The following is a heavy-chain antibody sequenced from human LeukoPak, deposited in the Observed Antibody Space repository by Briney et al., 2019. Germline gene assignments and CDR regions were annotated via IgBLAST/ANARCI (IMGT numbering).Heavy chain of an antibody. CDR2: ISSSGSTI. CDR3: AKNSVVVIQYFDY. CDR1: GFTFSDYY. V-gene: IGHV3-11*01. D-gene: IGHD3-22*01. Sequence: GGSLRLSCAASGFTFSDYYMSWIRQAPGKGLEWVSYISSSGSTIYYADSVKGRFTISRDNAKNSLYLQMNSLRAEDTAVYYCAKNSVVVIQYFDYWGQGTLVTVSS. J-gene: IGHJ4*02.